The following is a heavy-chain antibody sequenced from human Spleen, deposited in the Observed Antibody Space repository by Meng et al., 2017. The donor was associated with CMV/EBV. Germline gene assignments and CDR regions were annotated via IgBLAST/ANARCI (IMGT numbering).Heavy chain of an antibody. J-gene: IGHJ6*02. CDR3: ARGLSSYDHYGMDV. CDR1: GGSMSSYF. Sequence: GSLRLSCTVSGGSMSSYFWSWIRQPPGKGLEWIAYIYYSGSTNYNPSLKSRVTISVDTSKNQFSLRLRSVTAADTAVYYCARGLSSYDHYGMDVWGQGTTVTVSS. V-gene: IGHV4-59*12. D-gene: IGHD2/OR15-2a*01. CDR2: IYYSGST.